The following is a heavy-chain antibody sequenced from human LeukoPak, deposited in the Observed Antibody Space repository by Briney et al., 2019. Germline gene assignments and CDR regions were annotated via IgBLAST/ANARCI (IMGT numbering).Heavy chain of an antibody. J-gene: IGHJ3*02. CDR2: IYYSGST. D-gene: IGHD6-19*01. CDR3: ARRRIAVAAAFDI. V-gene: IGHV4-59*08. Sequence: SETLSLTCTVSGGSISSYYWSWIRQPPGKGLEWIGYIYYSGSTNYNPSLKSRVTISVDTSKNQFSLKLSSVTAADTAVYYCARRRIAVAAAFDIWGQGTMVTVSS. CDR1: GGSISSYY.